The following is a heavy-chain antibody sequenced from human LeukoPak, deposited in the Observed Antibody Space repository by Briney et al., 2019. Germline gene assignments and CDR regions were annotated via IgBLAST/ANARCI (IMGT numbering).Heavy chain of an antibody. J-gene: IGHJ4*02. CDR2: INPNSGGT. CDR1: GYTFTGYY. D-gene: IGHD4-23*01. Sequence: ASVKVSCKASGYTFTGYYMHWVRQAPGQGLEWMGWINPNSGGTNYAQKFQGRVTMTRDTSISTAYMELSRLRSDDTAVYYCARVVSRAKWTTVVTPPVYWGQGTLVTVSS. V-gene: IGHV1-2*02. CDR3: ARVVSRAKWTTVVTPPVY.